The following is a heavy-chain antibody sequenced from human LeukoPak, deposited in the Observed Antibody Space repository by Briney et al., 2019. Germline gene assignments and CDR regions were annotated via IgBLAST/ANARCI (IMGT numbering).Heavy chain of an antibody. D-gene: IGHD2-2*01. CDR3: ARASDCSSTSCQGCYYYGMDV. Sequence: SVKVSCKASGGTFSSYAISWVRQAPGQGLEWMGGIIPIFGTANYAQKFQGRVTITADESTSTAYMELSSLRSEDTAVYYCARASDCSSTSCQGCYYYGMDVWGKGTTVTVSS. CDR2: IIPIFGTA. V-gene: IGHV1-69*01. CDR1: GGTFSSYA. J-gene: IGHJ6*04.